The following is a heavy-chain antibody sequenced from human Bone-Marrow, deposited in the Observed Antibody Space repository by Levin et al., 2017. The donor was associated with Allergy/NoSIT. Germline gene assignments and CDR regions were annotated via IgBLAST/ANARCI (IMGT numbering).Heavy chain of an antibody. J-gene: IGHJ4*02. V-gene: IGHV3-30*18. CDR2: ISYDGSNK. D-gene: IGHD6-13*01. CDR1: GFTFSSYG. CDR3: AKAPKPFITFIAAASY. Sequence: GGSLRLSCAASGFTFSSYGMHWVRQAPGKGLEWVAVISYDGSNKYYADSVKGRFTISRDNSKNTLYLQMNSLRAEDTAVYYCAKAPKPFITFIAAASYWGQGTLVTVSS.